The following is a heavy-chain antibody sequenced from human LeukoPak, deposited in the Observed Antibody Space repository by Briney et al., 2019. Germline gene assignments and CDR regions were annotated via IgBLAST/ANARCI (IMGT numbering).Heavy chain of an antibody. D-gene: IGHD2-21*02. CDR3: ARVKWHIVVVTAIRVRYFDL. CDR2: INHSGST. Sequence: SETLSLTCAVYGGSFSGYYWSWIRQPPGKGLEWIGEINHSGSTNYNPSLKSRVTISVDTSKNQFSLKLSSVTAADTAVHYCARVKWHIVVVTAIRVRYFDLWGRGTLVTVSS. CDR1: GGSFSGYY. V-gene: IGHV4-34*01. J-gene: IGHJ2*01.